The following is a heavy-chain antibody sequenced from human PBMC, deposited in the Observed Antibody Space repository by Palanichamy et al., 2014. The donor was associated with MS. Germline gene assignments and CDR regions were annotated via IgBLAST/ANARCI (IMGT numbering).Heavy chain of an antibody. V-gene: IGHV5-51*01. Sequence: IYPGDSDTRYSPSFQGQVTISADKSISTAYLQWSSLKASDTAMYYCARSSLSLYYFDYWGQGTLVTVSS. D-gene: IGHD6-6*01. J-gene: IGHJ4*02. CDR2: IYPGDSDT. CDR3: ARSSLSLYYFDY.